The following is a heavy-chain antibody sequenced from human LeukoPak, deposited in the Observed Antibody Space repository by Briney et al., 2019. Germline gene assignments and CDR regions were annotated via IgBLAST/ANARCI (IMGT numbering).Heavy chain of an antibody. V-gene: IGHV4-30-4*01. D-gene: IGHD3-22*01. Sequence: PSETLSLTCTVSGGSISSGDYYWSWIRQPPGKGLEWIGYIYYSGSTYYNPSLKSRVTISVDTSKNQFSLKLSSVTAADTAVYYCARETDQNYYDSSGYYTYFDYWGQGTLVTVSS. CDR2: IYYSGST. CDR1: GGSISSGDYY. J-gene: IGHJ4*02. CDR3: ARETDQNYYDSSGYYTYFDY.